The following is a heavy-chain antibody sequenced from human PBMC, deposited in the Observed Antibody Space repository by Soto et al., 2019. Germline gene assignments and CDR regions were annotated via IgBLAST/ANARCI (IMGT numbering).Heavy chain of an antibody. V-gene: IGHV3-23*01. D-gene: IGHD6-6*01. Sequence: EVQLLESGGGLVQPGGSLRLSCAASGFTFSTYAMSWVRQAPGKGLEWVSAIGGSDGSTQYADSVKGRLTISRDNSKNTLYLQMNSLRVEDTAVYYCAKEGSTSYAFFDYWGQGTLVTVSP. CDR2: IGGSDGST. J-gene: IGHJ4*02. CDR3: AKEGSTSYAFFDY. CDR1: GFTFSTYA.